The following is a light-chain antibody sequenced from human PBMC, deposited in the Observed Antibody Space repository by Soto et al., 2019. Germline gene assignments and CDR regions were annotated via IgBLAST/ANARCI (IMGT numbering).Light chain of an antibody. CDR2: NNN. J-gene: IGLJ3*02. Sequence: QSVLTQPPSASGTPGHRVTISCSGSRSNIGNNAVTWYQQFPGTAPMLLIYNNNQRPSGVPDRFSGSKSGTSASLAISGLQSEDEADYDCATWDDSLNARVVFGGGTKLTVL. V-gene: IGLV1-44*01. CDR3: ATWDDSLNARVV. CDR1: RSNIGNNA.